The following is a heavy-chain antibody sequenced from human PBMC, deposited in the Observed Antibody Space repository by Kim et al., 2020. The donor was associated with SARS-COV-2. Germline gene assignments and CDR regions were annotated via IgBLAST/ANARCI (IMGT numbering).Heavy chain of an antibody. D-gene: IGHD3-22*01. V-gene: IGHV3-9*01. Sequence: YADSVKGRFTISRDNAKNSLYLQMNSLRAEDTALYYCAKDMDSSGSGVDYWGQGTLVTVSS. J-gene: IGHJ4*02. CDR3: AKDMDSSGSGVDY.